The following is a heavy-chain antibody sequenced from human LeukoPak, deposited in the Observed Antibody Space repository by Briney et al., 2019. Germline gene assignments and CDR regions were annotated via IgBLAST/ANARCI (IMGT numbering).Heavy chain of an antibody. D-gene: IGHD3-3*01. CDR3: ARGITIFGVVINGPPDY. V-gene: IGHV1-2*02. Sequence: ASVKVSCKASGYTFTGYYMHWVRQAPGRGLEWMGWINPNSGGTNYAQKFQGRVTMTRDTSISTAYMELSRLRSDDTAVYYCARGITIFGVVINGPPDYWGQGTLVTVSS. CDR1: GYTFTGYY. CDR2: INPNSGGT. J-gene: IGHJ4*02.